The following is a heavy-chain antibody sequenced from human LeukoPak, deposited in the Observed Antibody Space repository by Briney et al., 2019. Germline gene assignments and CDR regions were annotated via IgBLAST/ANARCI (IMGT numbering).Heavy chain of an antibody. V-gene: IGHV3-30-3*01. Sequence: PGGSLRLSCAASGFTFSNYVMHWVRQAPGKGLEWVAVISYDGSNKYYADSVKGRFTISRDNSKNTLYLQMNSLRAEDTAVYYCARARYYDSSGLDIWGQGTMVTVSS. D-gene: IGHD3-22*01. CDR3: ARARYYDSSGLDI. J-gene: IGHJ3*02. CDR2: ISYDGSNK. CDR1: GFTFSNYV.